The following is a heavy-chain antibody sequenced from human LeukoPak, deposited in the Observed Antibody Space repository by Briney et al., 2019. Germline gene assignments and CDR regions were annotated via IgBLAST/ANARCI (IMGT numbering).Heavy chain of an antibody. J-gene: IGHJ4*02. V-gene: IGHV4-4*09. CDR3: ARLSHGDYFDY. Sequence: SETLSLTCTVSGGSISSYYWSWIRQPPGKGLEWIGYIYTSGSTNYNPSLKSRVTISVATSKNQFSLKLSSVTAADTAVYYCARLSHGDYFDYWGQGTLVTVSS. CDR1: GGSISSYY. D-gene: IGHD3-16*01. CDR2: IYTSGST.